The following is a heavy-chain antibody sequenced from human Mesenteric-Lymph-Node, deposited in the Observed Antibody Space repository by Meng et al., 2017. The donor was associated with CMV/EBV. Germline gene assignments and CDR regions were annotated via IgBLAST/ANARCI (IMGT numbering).Heavy chain of an antibody. J-gene: IGHJ5*02. D-gene: IGHD2-2*02. CDR2: INHSGST. CDR3: ARVVPAAIRGGYWFDP. Sequence: SETLSLTCAVYGGSFSGYYWTWIRQPPGKGLEWIGEINHSGSTNYNPSLKSRVTISVDTSKNQFSLKLRSVTAADTAVYYCARVVPAAIRGGYWFDPWGQGTLVTVSS. CDR1: GGSFSGYY. V-gene: IGHV4-34*01.